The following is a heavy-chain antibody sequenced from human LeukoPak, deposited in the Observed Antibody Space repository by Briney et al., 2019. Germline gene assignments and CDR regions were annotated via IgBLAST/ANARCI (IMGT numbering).Heavy chain of an antibody. CDR3: ASLTYYYDSSGIGY. D-gene: IGHD3-22*01. J-gene: IGHJ4*02. V-gene: IGHV4-38-2*02. CDR2: IYHSGST. CDR1: GYSISSGYY. Sequence: PSETLSLTCTVSGYSISSGYYWGWIRQPPGKGLEWIGSIYHSGSTYYNPSLKSRVTISVDTSKNQFSLKLSSVTAADTAVYYCASLTYYYDSSGIGYWGQGTLVTVSS.